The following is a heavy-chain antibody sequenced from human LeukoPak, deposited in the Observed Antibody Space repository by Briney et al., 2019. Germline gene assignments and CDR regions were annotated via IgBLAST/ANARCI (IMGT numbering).Heavy chain of an antibody. V-gene: IGHV4-34*01. D-gene: IGHD6-19*01. CDR1: GGSFSGYY. CDR2: INHSGST. Sequence: PSETLSLTCAVYGGSFSGYYWSWIRQPPGKGLEWIGEINHSGSTNYNPSLKSRVTISGDTSKNQFSLKLSSVTAADTAVYYCARGTPRRKRIAVAGKTNRFDPWGQGTLVTVSS. J-gene: IGHJ5*02. CDR3: ARGTPRRKRIAVAGKTNRFDP.